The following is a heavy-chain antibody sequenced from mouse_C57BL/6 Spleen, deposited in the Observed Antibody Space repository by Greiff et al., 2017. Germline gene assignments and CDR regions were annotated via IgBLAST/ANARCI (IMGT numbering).Heavy chain of an antibody. CDR2: INPNNGGT. J-gene: IGHJ3*01. Sequence: EVQLQQSGPELVKPGASVKISCKASGYTFTDYYMNWVKQSHGQSLEWIGDINPNNGGTSYNQKFKGKATLTVDKSSSTAYIELRSLTSADSAVYYCARPNWDEAWFAYWGQGTLVTVSA. CDR1: GYTFTDYY. D-gene: IGHD4-1*01. CDR3: ARPNWDEAWFAY. V-gene: IGHV1-26*01.